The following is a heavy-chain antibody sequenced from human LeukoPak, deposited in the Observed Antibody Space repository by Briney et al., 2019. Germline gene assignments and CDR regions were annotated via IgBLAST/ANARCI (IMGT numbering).Heavy chain of an antibody. CDR2: IYYSGST. J-gene: IGHJ3*02. CDR3: ARDKSRYSSSSHGAFDI. D-gene: IGHD6-6*01. V-gene: IGHV4-59*01. CDR1: GGSISSYY. Sequence: KTSETLSLTCTVSGGSISSYYWSWIRQPPGKGLEWIGYIYYSGSTNYNPSLKSRVTISVDTSKNQFSLKLSSVTAADTAVYYCARDKSRYSSSSHGAFDIWGQGTMVTVSS.